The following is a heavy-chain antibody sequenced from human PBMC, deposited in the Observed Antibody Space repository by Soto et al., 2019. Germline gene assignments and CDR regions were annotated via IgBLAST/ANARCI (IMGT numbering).Heavy chain of an antibody. CDR3: AKARYSYGYTTFDY. V-gene: IGHV3-30*18. D-gene: IGHD5-18*01. CDR1: GFTFSSYG. J-gene: IGHJ4*02. CDR2: ICYDGGNK. Sequence: QVQLVESGGGVVQPGRSLRLSCAASGFTFSSYGMHWVRQAPGKGLEWGAVICYDGGNKYYADSVKGRFTISRDNSKTTLYLQMNSLRAEDTAVYYCAKARYSYGYTTFDYWGQGTLVTVSS.